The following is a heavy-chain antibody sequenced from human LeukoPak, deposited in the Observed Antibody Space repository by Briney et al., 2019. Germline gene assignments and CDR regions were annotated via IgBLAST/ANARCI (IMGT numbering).Heavy chain of an antibody. Sequence: GGSLRLSCGASGGTFSSCAISWVRQAPGQGLEWIGGIIPIFGTANYAQKFQGRVTITADKSTSTAYMELSSLRSEDTAVYYCARKVPNDSSGYYYRGQFDPWGQGTLVTVSS. V-gene: IGHV1-69*06. D-gene: IGHD3-22*01. CDR1: GGTFSSCA. J-gene: IGHJ5*02. CDR3: ARKVPNDSSGYYYRGQFDP. CDR2: IIPIFGTA.